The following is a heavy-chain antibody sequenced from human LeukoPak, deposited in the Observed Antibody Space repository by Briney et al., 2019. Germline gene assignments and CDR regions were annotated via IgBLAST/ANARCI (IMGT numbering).Heavy chain of an antibody. CDR1: GFTFSSYA. CDR3: AKGRETVAGTFDY. V-gene: IGHV3-23*01. J-gene: IGHJ4*02. D-gene: IGHD6-19*01. CDR2: ISGRGTGT. Sequence: GGSLRLSCAASGFTFSSYAMSWVRQAPGQGLEWVSGISGRGTGTYYADSVKGRFTISRDNSKNTLYLQMNSLRAEDTAVYYCAKGRETVAGTFDYWGQGTLVTVFS.